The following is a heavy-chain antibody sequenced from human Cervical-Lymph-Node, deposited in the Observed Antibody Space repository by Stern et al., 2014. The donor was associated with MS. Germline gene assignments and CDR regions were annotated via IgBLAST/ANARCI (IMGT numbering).Heavy chain of an antibody. CDR2: IIPIFGTA. CDR1: GGTFSSYA. Sequence: QVQLVQSGAEVKKPGSSGKASCKASGGTFSSYAISWGRQAPGQGLERMGGIIPIFGTANYAQKFQGRVTITADESTSTAYMELSSLRSEHTAVYYCARAVLLPDYYYGMDVWGQGTTVTVSS. D-gene: IGHD3-10*01. CDR3: ARAVLLPDYYYGMDV. J-gene: IGHJ6*02. V-gene: IGHV1-69*01.